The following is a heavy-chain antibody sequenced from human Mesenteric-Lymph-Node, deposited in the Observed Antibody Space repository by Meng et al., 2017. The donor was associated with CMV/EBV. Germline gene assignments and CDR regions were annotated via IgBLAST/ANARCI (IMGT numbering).Heavy chain of an antibody. CDR2: IYRSNTYT. Sequence: GESLKISCAASGFTFTNYAMGWVRQAPGKGLDWVSSIYRSNTYTGYAESVKGRFTISRDDSKNTVFLQMNSLRADDTAVYYCVKEIPTTSGGVLEHWGQGALVTVSS. D-gene: IGHD3-10*01. J-gene: IGHJ1*01. CDR3: VKEIPTTSGGVLEH. V-gene: IGHV3-23*03. CDR1: GFTFTNYA.